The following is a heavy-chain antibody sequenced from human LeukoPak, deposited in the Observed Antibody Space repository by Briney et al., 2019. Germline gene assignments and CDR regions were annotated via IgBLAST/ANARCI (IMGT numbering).Heavy chain of an antibody. CDR3: ARVIVVVPAAIDARNVVIANDY. J-gene: IGHJ4*02. D-gene: IGHD2-2*01. CDR2: ISSSSSYI. Sequence: GGSLRLSCAASGFTFSSYSMNWVRQAPGKGLEWVSSISSSSSYIYYADSVKGRFTISRDNTKNSLYLQMNSLRAEDTAVYYCARVIVVVPAAIDARNVVIANDYWGQGTLVTVSS. CDR1: GFTFSSYS. V-gene: IGHV3-21*01.